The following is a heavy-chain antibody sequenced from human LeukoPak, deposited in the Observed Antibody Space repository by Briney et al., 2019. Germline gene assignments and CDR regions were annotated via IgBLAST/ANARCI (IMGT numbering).Heavy chain of an antibody. V-gene: IGHV1-24*01. CDR2: FDPEDGET. D-gene: IGHD3-10*01. Sequence: ASVKVSCKVSGYTLTELSMHWVRQAPGKGLEWMGGFDPEDGETIYAQKFQGRVTMTEDTSTDTAYMELSSLRSEDTAVYYCARGTYYGSGSYYGFDPWGQGTLVTVSS. CDR3: ARGTYYGSGSYYGFDP. CDR1: GYTLTELS. J-gene: IGHJ5*02.